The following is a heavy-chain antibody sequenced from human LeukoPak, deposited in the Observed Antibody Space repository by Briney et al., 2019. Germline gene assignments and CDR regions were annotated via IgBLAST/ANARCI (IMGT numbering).Heavy chain of an antibody. CDR1: GFTFDDYA. V-gene: IGHV3-9*01. Sequence: GGSLRLSCAASGFTFDDYAMHWVRQAPGKGLEWVSGISWNSGSIGYADSVKGRFTISRDNAKNSLYLQMNSLRAEDTALYYCAKDVNPFWRGYCSSTSCYTSTSSGYWGQGTLVTVSS. CDR2: ISWNSGSI. J-gene: IGHJ4*02. CDR3: AKDVNPFWRGYCSSTSCYTSTSSGY. D-gene: IGHD2-2*02.